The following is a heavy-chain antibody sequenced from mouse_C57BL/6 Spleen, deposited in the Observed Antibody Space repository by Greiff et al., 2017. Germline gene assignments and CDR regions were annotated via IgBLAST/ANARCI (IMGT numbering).Heavy chain of an antibody. CDR3: AREGYYGSSPY. CDR1: GYTFTSYW. Sequence: QVQLQQSGAELVRPGSSVKLSCKASGYTFTSYWMDWVKQRPGQGLEWIGNIYPSDSETHYNQKFKDKATLTVDKSSSTAYMQLSSLTSEDSAVYYCAREGYYGSSPYWGQGTTLTVSS. V-gene: IGHV1-61*01. CDR2: IYPSDSET. D-gene: IGHD1-1*01. J-gene: IGHJ2*01.